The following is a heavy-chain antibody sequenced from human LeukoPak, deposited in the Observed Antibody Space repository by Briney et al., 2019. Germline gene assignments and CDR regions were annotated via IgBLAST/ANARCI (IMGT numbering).Heavy chain of an antibody. CDR1: GYTFGRYS. J-gene: IGHJ3*02. V-gene: IGHV3-48*01. CDR3: ARDVDYAFDI. Sequence: GGSLRLSCAASGYTFGRYSMNWVRQAPGKGLQWVSYIGGVSSTISYADSVKGRFTISRDNAKNSLYLQMNSLGGEDTAVYYCARDVDYAFDIWGQGTLVTVSS. D-gene: IGHD2-15*01. CDR2: IGGVSSTI.